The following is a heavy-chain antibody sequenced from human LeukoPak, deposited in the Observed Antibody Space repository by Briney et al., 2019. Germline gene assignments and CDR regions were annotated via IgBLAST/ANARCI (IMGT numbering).Heavy chain of an antibody. CDR2: IYYSGST. V-gene: IGHV4-61*08. J-gene: IGHJ4*02. D-gene: IGHD6-19*01. CDR1: GGSISSGDYY. CDR3: ARRYSSGWYWMFDY. Sequence: SETLSLTCTVSGGSISSGDYYWSWIRQPPGKGLEWIGYIYYSGSTNYNPSLKSRVTMSVDTSKNQFSLKLSSVTAADTAVYYCARRYSSGWYWMFDYWGQGTLVTVSS.